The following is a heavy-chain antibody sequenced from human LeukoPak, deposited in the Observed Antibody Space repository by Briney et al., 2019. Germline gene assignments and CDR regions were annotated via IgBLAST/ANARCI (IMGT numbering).Heavy chain of an antibody. D-gene: IGHD3-3*01. CDR1: GFRFSSYA. V-gene: IGHV3-23*01. Sequence: SGGSLRLSCGASGFRFSSYAMSWVRQAPGKGLEWVSSISGSGGSTYYTDPVKGRFAISRDNSKSTLYLQMNSLGTDDTALYYCVKGGQNYDFWRFDYWGQGTLVTASS. J-gene: IGHJ4*02. CDR3: VKGGQNYDFWRFDY. CDR2: ISGSGGST.